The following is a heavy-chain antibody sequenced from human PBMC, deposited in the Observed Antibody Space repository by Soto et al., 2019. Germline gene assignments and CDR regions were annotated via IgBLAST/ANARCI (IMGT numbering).Heavy chain of an antibody. Sequence: GASVKVSCKASGYTFTGYYMHWVRQAPGQGLEWMGWINPNSGGTNYAQKFQGWVTMTRDTSISTAYMELSRLRSDDTAVYYCARDLLRIAVAGPDGDNCGMDVWGQGTTVTVSS. CDR2: INPNSGGT. CDR1: GYTFTGYY. D-gene: IGHD6-19*01. V-gene: IGHV1-2*04. CDR3: ARDLLRIAVAGPDGDNCGMDV. J-gene: IGHJ6*02.